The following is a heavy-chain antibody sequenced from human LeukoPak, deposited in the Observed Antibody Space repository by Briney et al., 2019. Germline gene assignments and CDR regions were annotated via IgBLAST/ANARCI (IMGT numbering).Heavy chain of an antibody. Sequence: PSETLSLTCTVSGGSISSYYWSWIRQPPGKGLDGIGYIYYSGSTNYNPSLKSRVTISVDTSKNQFSLKLSSVTAADTAVYYCARHIVVVPAAIGDYYYYGMDVWGQGTTVTVSS. D-gene: IGHD2-2*02. CDR1: GGSISSYY. V-gene: IGHV4-59*08. J-gene: IGHJ6*02. CDR3: ARHIVVVPAAIGDYYYYGMDV. CDR2: IYYSGST.